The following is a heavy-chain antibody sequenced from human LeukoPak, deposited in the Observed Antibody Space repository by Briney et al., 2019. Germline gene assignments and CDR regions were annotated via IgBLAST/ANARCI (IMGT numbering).Heavy chain of an antibody. D-gene: IGHD4-17*01. CDR3: ARDLLTTADDFDAFDV. J-gene: IGHJ3*01. V-gene: IGHV3-7*01. CDR2: IKQDGSGK. Sequence: GGSLRLSCTASGFTFSAYWMSWVRQAPGKGLEWVANIKQDGSGKYYGDSVKGRFTISRDNAKKSLYLQMSSLRAEDTAVYYCARDLLTTADDFDAFDVWGQGTMVTVSS. CDR1: GFTFSAYW.